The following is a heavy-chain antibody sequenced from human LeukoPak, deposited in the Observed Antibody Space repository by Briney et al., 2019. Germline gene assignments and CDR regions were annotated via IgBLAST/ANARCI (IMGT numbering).Heavy chain of an antibody. J-gene: IGHJ4*02. CDR3: ASMGDCYSCPDY. Sequence: GGSLRLSCAASGFTVSNNYMSWVRQAPGKGLEWVSVTYSGGRTYYADSVKGRFTISRDNSKNTLYLQMNSLRAEDTAVYYCASMGDCYSCPDYWGQGTLVTVSS. CDR1: GFTVSNNY. D-gene: IGHD2-21*02. CDR2: TYSGGRT. V-gene: IGHV3-66*01.